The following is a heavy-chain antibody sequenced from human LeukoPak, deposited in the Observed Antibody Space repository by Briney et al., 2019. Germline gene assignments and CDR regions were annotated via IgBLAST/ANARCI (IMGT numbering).Heavy chain of an antibody. V-gene: IGHV3-21*01. J-gene: IGHJ6*03. Sequence: GGSLRLSCAASGFTSSSYSMNWVRQAPGKGLEWVSSISSSSSYIYYADSVKGRFTISRDNAKNSLYLQMNSLRAEDTAVYYCARKPTQYYYYYYYMDVWGKGTTVTVSS. CDR1: GFTSSSYS. CDR2: ISSSSSYI. CDR3: ARKPTQYYYYYYYMDV.